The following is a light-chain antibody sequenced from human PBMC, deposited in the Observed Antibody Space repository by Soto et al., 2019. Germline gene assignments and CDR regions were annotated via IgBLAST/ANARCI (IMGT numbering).Light chain of an antibody. CDR3: QQYAYSPLN. CDR1: RSVGNNY. Sequence: EIVLTQSPGTLSLSPGERATLSCRASRSVGNNYLAWYQQRPGQAPNLLIYDASSRATGIPDRISGSGSGTDFTLTITRLEPEESAMYYCQQYAYSPLNFGGGTKVEIK. CDR2: DAS. V-gene: IGKV3-20*01. J-gene: IGKJ4*01.